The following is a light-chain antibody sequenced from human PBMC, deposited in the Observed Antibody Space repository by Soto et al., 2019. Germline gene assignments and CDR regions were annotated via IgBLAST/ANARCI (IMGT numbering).Light chain of an antibody. CDR1: SSHVGGYND. CDR2: ELT. CDR3: RSYTINSASV. Sequence: QFLLTQPVSVPAPPGQSVTLSCTGTSSHVGGYNDVSWFQRHPGKAPKLMIYELTNRPSGVSNRFSGSKSGNTASLTISGLQAEDEADYYCRSYTINSASVFGTRTKVTVL. J-gene: IGLJ1*01. V-gene: IGLV2-14*01.